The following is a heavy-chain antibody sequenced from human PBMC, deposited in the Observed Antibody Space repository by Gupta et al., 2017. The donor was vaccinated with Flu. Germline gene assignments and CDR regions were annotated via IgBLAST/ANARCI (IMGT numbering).Heavy chain of an antibody. V-gene: IGHV3-33*01. D-gene: IGHD3-3*01. CDR3: ARDIYDFWSGYGLAY. J-gene: IGHJ4*02. Sequence: QAPGKGLEWVALIWYDGSNTYYADSVKGRFTISRDNSKNTLYLQMNSLRAEDTAVYYCARDIYDFWSGYGLAYWGQGTLVTVSS. CDR2: IWYDGSNT.